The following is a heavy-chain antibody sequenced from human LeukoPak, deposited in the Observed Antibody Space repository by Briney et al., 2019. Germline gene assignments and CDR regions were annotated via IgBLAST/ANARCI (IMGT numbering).Heavy chain of an antibody. CDR2: ITGSGGNT. Sequence: PSGGSLRLSCPASGFTFSNYAMTWVRQAPGKGLEWVSAITGSGGNTYYADSVKARFTTPRANSKNTVFMQMNRLRTEDTAVYYCAKWGDSDVLNGYYVPDYWGQGTLVTVSS. CDR1: GFTFSNYA. J-gene: IGHJ4*02. V-gene: IGHV3-23*01. D-gene: IGHD3-9*01. CDR3: AKWGDSDVLNGYYVPDY.